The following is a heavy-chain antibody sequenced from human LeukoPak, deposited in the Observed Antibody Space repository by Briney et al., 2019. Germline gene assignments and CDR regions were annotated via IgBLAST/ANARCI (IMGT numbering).Heavy chain of an antibody. V-gene: IGHV1-8*01. Sequence: ASVKVSCKTSGYTFTSYDLNWVRQATGQGLEWMGWVNPNSGNTGYAQKFQGRVTMTMDPSISTAYMELSSLRSKDTAVYYCARRSDDYDSSAYYHWGQGTLVTVSS. D-gene: IGHD3-22*01. CDR2: VNPNSGNT. CDR3: ARRSDDYDSSAYYH. J-gene: IGHJ4*02. CDR1: GYTFTSYD.